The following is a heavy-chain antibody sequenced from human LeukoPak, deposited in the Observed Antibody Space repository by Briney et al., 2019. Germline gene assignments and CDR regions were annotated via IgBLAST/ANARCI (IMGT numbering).Heavy chain of an antibody. V-gene: IGHV3-11*01. J-gene: IGHJ5*02. CDR1: GFTFSDYY. Sequence: GGSLRLSCAASGFTFSDYYMTWIRQAPGRGLESISYISSSGSTTYYTYPVNGLFTISNDNSKNSLYLQMNSLRPEDTAVYYCARSYRGGNCLVSWGQGTLVTVSS. CDR3: ARSYRGGNCLVS. D-gene: IGHD2-15*01. CDR2: ISSSGSTT.